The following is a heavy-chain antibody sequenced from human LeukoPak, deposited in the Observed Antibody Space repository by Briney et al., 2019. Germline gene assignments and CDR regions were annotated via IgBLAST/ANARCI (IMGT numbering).Heavy chain of an antibody. J-gene: IGHJ4*02. D-gene: IGHD1-26*01. CDR1: GGTFSSYA. CDR2: IIPTFGIA. V-gene: IGHV1-69*04. Sequence: SVKVSCKASGGTFSSYAISWVRQAPGQGLEWMGRIIPTFGIANYAQKFQGRVTITADKSTSTAYMELSSLRSEDTAVYYCARGARVSGSPLVNYFDYWGQGTLVTVSS. CDR3: ARGARVSGSPLVNYFDY.